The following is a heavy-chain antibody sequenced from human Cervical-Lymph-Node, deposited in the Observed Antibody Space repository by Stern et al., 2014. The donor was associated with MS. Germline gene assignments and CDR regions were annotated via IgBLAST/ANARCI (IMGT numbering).Heavy chain of an antibody. CDR1: GFTFSSYS. D-gene: IGHD6-13*01. CDR2: ITSSSSTT. J-gene: IGHJ5*02. V-gene: IGHV3-48*02. CDR3: AREWQQQVNWFDP. Sequence: EVQLEESGGRLIQPGGSLRLSCAASGFTFSSYSMNWVRQAPGKGLEWISYITSSSSTTYYADSVKGRFTISRDNAKNSLYLQMNSLRDEDTAVYYCAREWQQQVNWFDPWGQGTLVTVSS.